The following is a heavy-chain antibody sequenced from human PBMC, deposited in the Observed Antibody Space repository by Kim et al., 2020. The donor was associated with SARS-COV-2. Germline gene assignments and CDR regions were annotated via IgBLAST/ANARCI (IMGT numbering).Heavy chain of an antibody. CDR3: ARGGWHYYDY. Sequence: SETLSLTCTVSGGSISSYYWSWIRQPPGKGLEWIGYIYHNGNTNYNPSLKSRVTISIDTSRNQFSLNLSSVTAADTAVYYCARGGWHYYDYWGQGTLVTV. CDR1: GGSISSYY. V-gene: IGHV4-59*12. CDR2: IYHNGNT. J-gene: IGHJ4*02. D-gene: IGHD6-19*01.